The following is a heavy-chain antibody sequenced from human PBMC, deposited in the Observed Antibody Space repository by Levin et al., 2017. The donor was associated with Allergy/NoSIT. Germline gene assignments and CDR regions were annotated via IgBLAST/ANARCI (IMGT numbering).Heavy chain of an antibody. Sequence: GESLKISCAASGFTFRYYAMSWVRQAPGKGLEWVSAFSGSGCSTYSADSMKGRFTISRDNSKNTLYLEMNSLRVEDTAGYYCAKDLRDRSRGSFGDWGQGTLVTVSS. CDR3: AKDLRDRSRGSFGD. D-gene: IGHD1-26*01. J-gene: IGHJ4*02. CDR2: FSGSGCST. CDR1: GFTFRYYA. V-gene: IGHV3-23*01.